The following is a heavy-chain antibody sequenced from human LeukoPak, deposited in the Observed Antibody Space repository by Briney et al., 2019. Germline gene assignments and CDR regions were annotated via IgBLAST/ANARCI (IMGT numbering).Heavy chain of an antibody. D-gene: IGHD3-22*01. V-gene: IGHV3-7*01. CDR1: GFNFSNFG. J-gene: IGHJ4*02. CDR2: IRQDGGDK. CDR3: ARYFDNTGYSWRRFDY. Sequence: GGSLRLSCAASGFNFSNFGMHWVRQAPGKGPEWLATIRQDGGDKWYVDSVKGRFTISRDNAKNSLYLQMNSLRAEDTAVYYCARYFDNTGYSWRRFDYWGQGALVTVSS.